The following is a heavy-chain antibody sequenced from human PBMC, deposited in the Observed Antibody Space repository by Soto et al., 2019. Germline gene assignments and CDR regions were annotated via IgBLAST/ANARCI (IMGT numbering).Heavy chain of an antibody. CDR3: ARAPKVSGSSQTRPDF. V-gene: IGHV4-34*01. Sequence: SETLSLTCSIYSGSFSGYYWSWIRQPPGKELEWIGEISQSGNTNYSPSLKSRVSISIDTSKKQFSLNLASVSAADTAVYYCARAPKVSGSSQTRPDFWGQGTLVTVSS. CDR1: SGSFSGYY. J-gene: IGHJ4*02. D-gene: IGHD6-6*01. CDR2: ISQSGNT.